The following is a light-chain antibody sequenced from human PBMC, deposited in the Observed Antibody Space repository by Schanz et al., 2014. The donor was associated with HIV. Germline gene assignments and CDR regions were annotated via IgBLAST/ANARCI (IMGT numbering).Light chain of an antibody. CDR1: SSDVGAYNG. CDR2: DVS. V-gene: IGLV2-14*03. J-gene: IGLJ2*01. Sequence: SALTQPASVSGSPGQSITISCTGTSSDVGAYNGVSWYQQHPGKAPKLMIYDVSNRPSGVSNRFSGSKSDNTASLTISGLQPEDEADYYCISYTRDTVLFGGGTKLTVL. CDR3: ISYTRDTVL.